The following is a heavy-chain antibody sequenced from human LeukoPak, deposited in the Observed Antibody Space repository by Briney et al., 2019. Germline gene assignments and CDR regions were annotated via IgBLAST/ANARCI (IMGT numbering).Heavy chain of an antibody. Sequence: GGSLRLSCAASGLTVSSNYMSWVRQAPGKGLEWVSVIYRDGRTYYADSVKGRFTTSRDNSKNTLYLQMNSLRAEDAAVYYCARDRYYASENYLLFDCWGQGTLVTVSS. CDR3: ARDRYYASENYLLFDC. CDR1: GLTVSSNY. D-gene: IGHD3-10*01. V-gene: IGHV3-66*01. CDR2: IYRDGRT. J-gene: IGHJ4*02.